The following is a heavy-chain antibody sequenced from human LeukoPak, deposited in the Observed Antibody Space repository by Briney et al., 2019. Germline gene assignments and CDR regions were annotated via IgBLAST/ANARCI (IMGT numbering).Heavy chain of an antibody. CDR1: GFTFSSYA. J-gene: IGHJ6*02. Sequence: GGSLRLSCSASGFTFSSYAMHWVRQAPGKGLEYVSAISSNGGSTYYADSVKGRFTISRDNSKNTLYLQMSSLRAEDTAVYYCMTTYYYGSGSYLYYYYGMDVWGQGTTVTVSS. CDR3: MTTYYYGSGSYLYYYYGMDV. CDR2: ISSNGGST. V-gene: IGHV3-64D*06. D-gene: IGHD3-10*01.